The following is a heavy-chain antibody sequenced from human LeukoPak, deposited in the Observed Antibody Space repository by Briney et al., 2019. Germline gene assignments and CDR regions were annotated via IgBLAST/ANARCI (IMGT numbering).Heavy chain of an antibody. CDR2: INAGNGNT. CDR1: GYMFATYD. Sequence: APVKLCGKPSGYMFATYDINWGREAAGQRRGWRGWINAGNGNTKYSQKFQGRVTITRDTSASTAYMELSSLRSEDTAVYYCARGTHSSGWSLDLDYRGQGTLVTVSS. D-gene: IGHD6-19*01. V-gene: IGHV1-3*01. J-gene: IGHJ4*02. CDR3: ARGTHSSGWSLDLDY.